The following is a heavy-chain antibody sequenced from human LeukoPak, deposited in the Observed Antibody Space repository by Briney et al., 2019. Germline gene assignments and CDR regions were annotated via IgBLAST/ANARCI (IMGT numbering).Heavy chain of an antibody. Sequence: PSETLSLTCTVSGGSISSGGHSWSWIRQPPGKGLEWIGYIYYSGSTNYNPSLKSRVTISVDTSKNQFSLKLSSVTAADTAVYYCARAAYSGSYHSDYWGQGTLVTVSS. CDR2: IYYSGST. CDR1: GGSISSGGHS. CDR3: ARAAYSGSYHSDY. J-gene: IGHJ4*02. D-gene: IGHD1-26*01. V-gene: IGHV4-61*08.